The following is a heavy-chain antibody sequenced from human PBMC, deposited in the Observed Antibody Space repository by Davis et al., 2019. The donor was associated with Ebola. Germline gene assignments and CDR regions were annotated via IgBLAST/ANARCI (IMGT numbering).Heavy chain of an antibody. CDR1: GFTFSSYS. Sequence: GGSLRLSCAASGFTFSSYSMNWVRQAPGKGLEWVSSISSSSSYIYYADSVKGRFTISRDNAKNSLYLQMNSLRAEDTAVYYCARAPTVTTLYNWFDPWGQGTLVTVSS. CDR2: ISSSSSYI. V-gene: IGHV3-21*01. J-gene: IGHJ5*02. CDR3: ARAPTVTTLYNWFDP. D-gene: IGHD4-17*01.